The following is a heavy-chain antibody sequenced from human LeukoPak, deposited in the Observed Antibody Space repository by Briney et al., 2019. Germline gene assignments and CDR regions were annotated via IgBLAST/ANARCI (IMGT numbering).Heavy chain of an antibody. D-gene: IGHD3-3*01. Sequence: GGSLRLSCAASGFTFTTYAMIWVRQAPAKGLGWVSGISSSGDYTYYADSVKGRFTISRDNSKNTLYLQMDSLRVEDTAVYYCAKGSGPNHFNWFNPWGQGALVSVSS. CDR1: GFTFTTYA. CDR3: AKGSGPNHFNWFNP. J-gene: IGHJ5*02. V-gene: IGHV3-23*01. CDR2: ISSSGDYT.